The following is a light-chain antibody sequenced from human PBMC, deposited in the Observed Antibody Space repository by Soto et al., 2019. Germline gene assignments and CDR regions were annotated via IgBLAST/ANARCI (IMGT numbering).Light chain of an antibody. CDR2: GAS. CDR3: QQYGTSLFT. J-gene: IGKJ4*01. V-gene: IGKV3-20*01. CDR1: QRAYSSY. Sequence: PGDRATLSCTFSQRAYSSYLSWYQQKPGQAPRLLIYGASNRATGIPDRFSGSGSGTDFTLTISGLEPEDFAVYYCQQYGTSLFTFGGGTKVDIK.